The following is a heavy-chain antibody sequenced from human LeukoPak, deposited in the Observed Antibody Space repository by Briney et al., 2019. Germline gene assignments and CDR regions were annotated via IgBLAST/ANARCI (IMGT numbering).Heavy chain of an antibody. J-gene: IGHJ4*02. V-gene: IGHV3-33*01. Sequence: QPGRSLRLSCGASGFTFSSFGMYWVRQAPGKGLEWVAVIWYDGSNDDYADSVKGRFTISRDNSKNTLYLQMNSLRAEDTAVYYCARDHSSSWHGTYYFDYWGQGTLATVSS. CDR1: GFTFSSFG. CDR3: ARDHSSSWHGTYYFDY. D-gene: IGHD6-13*01. CDR2: IWYDGSND.